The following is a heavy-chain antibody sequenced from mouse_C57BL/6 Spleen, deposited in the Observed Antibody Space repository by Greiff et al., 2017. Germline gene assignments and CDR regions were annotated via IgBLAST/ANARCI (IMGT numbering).Heavy chain of an antibody. CDR3: ARYEYGNWGYFDV. Sequence: QVQLQQPGTELVKPGASVKLSCKASGYTFTSYWMPWVKQRPGQGLEWIGNINPSSGGTNYNEKFKSKATLPVDKSSSTAYMQRSSLTSEDSAVYYCARYEYGNWGYFDVWGTGTTVTVSA. V-gene: IGHV1-53*01. CDR2: INPSSGGT. D-gene: IGHD2-1*01. J-gene: IGHJ1*03. CDR1: GYTFTSYW.